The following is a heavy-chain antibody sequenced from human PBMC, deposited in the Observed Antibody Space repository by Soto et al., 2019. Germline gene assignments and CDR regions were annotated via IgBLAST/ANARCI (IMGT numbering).Heavy chain of an antibody. CDR2: ISYDGSNK. CDR3: ATGMGYCSGGSCGHTDGMDV. CDR1: GFTFSSYA. V-gene: IGHV3-30-3*01. J-gene: IGHJ6*02. Sequence: GGSLRLSCAASGFTFSSYAMHWVRQAPGKGLEWVAVISYDGSNKYYADSVKGRFTISRDNSKNTLYLQMNSLRAEDTAVYYCATGMGYCSGGSCGHTDGMDVWGQGTTVTVSS. D-gene: IGHD2-15*01.